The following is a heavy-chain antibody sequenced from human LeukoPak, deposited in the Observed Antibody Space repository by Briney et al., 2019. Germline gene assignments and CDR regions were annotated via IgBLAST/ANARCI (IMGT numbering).Heavy chain of an antibody. CDR3: ARSKRFGELFGAWFDP. Sequence: GESLKISCKGSGYSFTSYWIGWVRQMPGKGLEWMGIIYPGDSDTRYSPSFQGQVTISADKSISTAYLQWSSLKASDTAMYYCARSKRFGELFGAWFDPWGQGTLVTVSS. J-gene: IGHJ5*02. D-gene: IGHD3-10*01. CDR2: IYPGDSDT. V-gene: IGHV5-51*01. CDR1: GYSFTSYW.